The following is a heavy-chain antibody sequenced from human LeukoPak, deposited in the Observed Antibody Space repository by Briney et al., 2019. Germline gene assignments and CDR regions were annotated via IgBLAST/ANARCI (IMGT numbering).Heavy chain of an antibody. D-gene: IGHD3-10*01. J-gene: IGHJ5*02. CDR2: LYYSGST. CDR1: GGFISSNNYY. Sequence: KPSETLSLTCTVSGGFISSNNYYWGWIRQPPGKGLEWIGSLYYSGSTYFNPSLKSRVSISVDTSNNQFSLRLSFVTAADSAVYYCARHFGPQTGSYFRFDPWGQGTLVTVSS. CDR3: ARHFGPQTGSYFRFDP. V-gene: IGHV4-39*01.